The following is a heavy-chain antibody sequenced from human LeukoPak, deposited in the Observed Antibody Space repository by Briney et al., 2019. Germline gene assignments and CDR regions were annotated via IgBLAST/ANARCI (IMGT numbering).Heavy chain of an antibody. V-gene: IGHV4-34*01. CDR1: GGSFSGYY. CDR2: INHSGST. CDR3: AREGADDHGRLQWFDP. J-gene: IGHJ5*02. Sequence: PSETLSLTCAVYGGSFSGYYWSWIRQPPGKGLEWIGEINHSGSTNYNPSLKSRVTISVDTSKNQFSLKLSSVTAADTAVYYCAREGADDHGRLQWFDPWGQGTLVTVSS. D-gene: IGHD4-17*01.